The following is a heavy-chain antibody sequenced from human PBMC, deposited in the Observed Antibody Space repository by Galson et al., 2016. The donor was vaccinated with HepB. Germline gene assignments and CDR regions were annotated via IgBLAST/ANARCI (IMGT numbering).Heavy chain of an antibody. CDR1: GFTFSSFA. V-gene: IGHV3-23*01. J-gene: IGHJ5*02. CDR2: ISGDTTTT. CDR3: AKGGGSTWYISPHFVDP. D-gene: IGHD6-13*01. Sequence: SLRLSCAASGFTFSSFAMSWVRRVPGKGLEWVSAISGDTTTTYYADSVKGRFTISRENSKNTFYLQMNSLRAEDTASYYCAKGGGSTWYISPHFVDPWGQGTLVTVSS.